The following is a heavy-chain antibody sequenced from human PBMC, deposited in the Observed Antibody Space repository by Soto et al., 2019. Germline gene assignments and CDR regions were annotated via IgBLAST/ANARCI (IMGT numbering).Heavy chain of an antibody. CDR3: ARHFGTFYSDSSGYHDRGYFDY. V-gene: IGHV4-39*01. Sequence: PSETLSLTCSVSGDSISSSGYYWGCIRQPPGKGLEWIGTIYYSGNTYYNPSLKSRVTISVDTSKNQFSLRLRSVTAADTAVYYGARHFGTFYSDSSGYHDRGYFDYWGQGTQVTVSS. CDR2: IYYSGNT. CDR1: GDSISSSGYY. D-gene: IGHD3-22*01. J-gene: IGHJ4*02.